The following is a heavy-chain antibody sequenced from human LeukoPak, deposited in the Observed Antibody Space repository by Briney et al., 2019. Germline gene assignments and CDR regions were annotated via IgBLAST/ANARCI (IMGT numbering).Heavy chain of an antibody. Sequence: ASVKVSCKASGYTFTDYYIHWVRQAPGQGLEWMGWINSGGTHYAHKFQGRVTMTRDTSINTAYMELSRLRSDDTAVSWCARDAISRGIIDYWGQGTLVTVSS. V-gene: IGHV1-2*07. CDR2: INSGGT. D-gene: IGHD3-10*01. J-gene: IGHJ4*02. CDR1: GYTFTDYY. CDR3: ARDAISRGIIDY.